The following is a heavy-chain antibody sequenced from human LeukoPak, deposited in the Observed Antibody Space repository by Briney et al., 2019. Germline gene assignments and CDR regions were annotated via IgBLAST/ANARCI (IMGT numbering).Heavy chain of an antibody. CDR3: ARDRGYSQDY. Sequence: GGSLRLSCAASGFTFSNYGMHWVRQAPGKGLEWVAVIWYDGSNKYYADSVKGRFTISRDNSKNTVHLQMNSLRAEDTAVYYCARDRGYSQDYWGQGTLATVSS. V-gene: IGHV3-33*01. CDR1: GFTFSNYG. CDR2: IWYDGSNK. D-gene: IGHD5-18*01. J-gene: IGHJ4*02.